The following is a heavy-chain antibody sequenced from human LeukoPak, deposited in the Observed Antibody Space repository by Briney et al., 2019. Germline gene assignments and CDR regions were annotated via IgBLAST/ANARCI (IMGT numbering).Heavy chain of an antibody. J-gene: IGHJ3*02. Sequence: SETLSLTCTVSGDSISSYYWSWIRQPPEKGLEWIGHIYYSGSTKYNPSLKSRVTISVDTSKNQFSLKLSSVTAADTAVYYCARDRQATTAYDAFDIWGRGTMVTVSS. V-gene: IGHV4-59*01. CDR3: ARDRQATTAYDAFDI. D-gene: IGHD4-17*01. CDR1: GDSISSYY. CDR2: IYYSGST.